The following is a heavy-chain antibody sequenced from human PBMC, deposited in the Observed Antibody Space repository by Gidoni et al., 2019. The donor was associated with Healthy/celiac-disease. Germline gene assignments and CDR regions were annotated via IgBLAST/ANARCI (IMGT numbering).Heavy chain of an antibody. Sequence: EVQLVESGGGLVQPGGSRRLSCAASGFPFSSYSMNWVRQAPGKGLEWVSYISSSSSTIYYADSVKGRFTISRDNAKNSLYLQMNSLRAEDTAVYYCARDGGILTGYSLYWYFDLWGRGTLVTVSS. CDR2: ISSSSSTI. CDR3: ARDGGILTGYSLYWYFDL. D-gene: IGHD3-9*01. J-gene: IGHJ2*01. V-gene: IGHV3-48*01. CDR1: GFPFSSYS.